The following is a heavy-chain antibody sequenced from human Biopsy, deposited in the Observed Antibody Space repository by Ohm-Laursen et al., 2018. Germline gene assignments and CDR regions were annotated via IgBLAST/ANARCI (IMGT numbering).Heavy chain of an antibody. Sequence: GSLRLSCAASGFDFSDYSMSWVRQAPGKGLEWVGRIKSKTDGGTTDYAAPVKDRFTISRDDSKNTLYLQMNSLKTEDTAVYYCTTDTSSWYNYFDYWGQGTLVTVSS. CDR1: GFDFSDYS. CDR2: IKSKTDGGTT. J-gene: IGHJ4*02. CDR3: TTDTSSWYNYFDY. D-gene: IGHD6-13*01. V-gene: IGHV3-15*01.